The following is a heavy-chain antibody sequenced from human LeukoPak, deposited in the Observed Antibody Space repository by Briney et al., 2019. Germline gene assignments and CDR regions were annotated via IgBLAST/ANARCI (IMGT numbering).Heavy chain of an antibody. V-gene: IGHV4-4*02. D-gene: IGHD2-8*02. CDR2: VHLDGRT. J-gene: IGHJ4*02. CDR1: GGSVTSTNC. CDR3: VSELGTGYAGY. Sequence: SETLSLTCGVSGGSVTSTNCWTWVRQPPGKGLEWIGEVHLDGRTNYNPSLKSRLTMSVDLSENHISLKLTSVTAADTAVYYCVSELGTGYAGYWGQGTLVTVSS.